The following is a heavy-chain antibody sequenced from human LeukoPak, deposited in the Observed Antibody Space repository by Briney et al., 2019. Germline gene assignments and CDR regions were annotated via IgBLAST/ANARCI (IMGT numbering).Heavy chain of an antibody. CDR2: ISYDGSNK. Sequence: QPGRSLRLSCAASGFTFSSYGMHWVRQAPGKGLEWVGVISYDGSNKYYADSVKGRFTISRDNSKNTLYLQMNSLRAEDTAVYYCAKDYGWFGELLSWGQGTLVTVSS. CDR1: GFTFSSYG. D-gene: IGHD3-10*01. J-gene: IGHJ4*02. CDR3: AKDYGWFGELLS. V-gene: IGHV3-30*18.